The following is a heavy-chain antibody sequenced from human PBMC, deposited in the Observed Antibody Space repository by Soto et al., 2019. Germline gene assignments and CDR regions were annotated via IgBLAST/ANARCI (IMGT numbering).Heavy chain of an antibody. J-gene: IGHJ4*02. D-gene: IGHD6-19*01. Sequence: WVSAISGSGGSTYYADSVKGRFTISRDNSKNTLYLQMNSLRAEDTAVYYCARSSSGWYKRPVYFDYWGQGTLVTVSS. V-gene: IGHV3-23*01. CDR2: ISGSGGST. CDR3: ARSSSGWYKRPVYFDY.